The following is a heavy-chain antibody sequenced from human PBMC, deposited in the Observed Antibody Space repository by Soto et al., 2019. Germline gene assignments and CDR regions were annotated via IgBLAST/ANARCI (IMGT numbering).Heavy chain of an antibody. Sequence: SETLSLTCTVSGGSISSGGYYWSWIRQHPGKGLEWIGYIYYSGSTYYNPSLKSRVTISVDTSKNQFSLELSSVTAADTAVYYCARQLGYCSGGSCQARADNWFDPWGQGTRVTVSS. V-gene: IGHV4-31*03. CDR3: ARQLGYCSGGSCQARADNWFDP. CDR2: IYYSGST. D-gene: IGHD2-15*01. CDR1: GGSISSGGYY. J-gene: IGHJ5*02.